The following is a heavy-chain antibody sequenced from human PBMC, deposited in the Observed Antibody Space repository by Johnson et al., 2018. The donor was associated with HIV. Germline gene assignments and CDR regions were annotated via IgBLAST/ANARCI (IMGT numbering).Heavy chain of an antibody. CDR2: IDWNGGSS. CDR3: ASPEAPYYDILTGYYSAFDI. CDR1: GFTFDDYG. D-gene: IGHD3-9*01. Sequence: VQLVESGGGVVRPGGSLRLSCAASGFTFDDYGMTWVRQAPGKGLEWVSGIDWNGGSSGYADSVKGRFSISRDNGKNTLYLQMNSLRAEDTAVYYCASPEAPYYDILTGYYSAFDIWGQGTMVTVSS. J-gene: IGHJ3*02. V-gene: IGHV3-20*04.